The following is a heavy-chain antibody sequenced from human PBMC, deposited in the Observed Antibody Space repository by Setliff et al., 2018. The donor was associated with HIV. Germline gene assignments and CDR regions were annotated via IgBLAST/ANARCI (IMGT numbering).Heavy chain of an antibody. D-gene: IGHD3-10*01. V-gene: IGHV1-69*04. CDR3: ARAEFLGPESDFDI. CDR2: IIPIFGLA. J-gene: IGHJ3*02. CDR1: GDIFNNNA. Sequence: SVKVSCKASGDIFNNNAINWVRQAPGQSLEWMGRIIPIFGLANYARKFQGRVTITADKSTSTAYLELSSLTYDDTAIYYCARAEFLGPESDFDIWGQGTMVTVSS.